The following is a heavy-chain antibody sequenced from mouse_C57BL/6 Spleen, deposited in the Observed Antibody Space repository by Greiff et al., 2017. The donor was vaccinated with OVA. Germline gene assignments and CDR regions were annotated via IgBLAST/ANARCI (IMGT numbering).Heavy chain of an antibody. D-gene: IGHD2-4*01. CDR1: GYAFSSSW. CDR2: IYPGDGDT. Sequence: VQLQQSGPELVKPGASVKISCKASGYAFSSSWMNWVKQRPGKGLEWIGRIYPGDGDTNYNGKFKGKATLTADKSSSTAYMQLSSLTSEDSAVYFCARFYYDYDGGHFDYWGQGTTLTVSS. J-gene: IGHJ2*01. V-gene: IGHV1-82*01. CDR3: ARFYYDYDGGHFDY.